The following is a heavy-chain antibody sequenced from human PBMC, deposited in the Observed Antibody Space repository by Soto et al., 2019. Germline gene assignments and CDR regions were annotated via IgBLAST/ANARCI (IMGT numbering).Heavy chain of an antibody. Sequence: LKISCKGSGYTFTSYWIIWVRHMPGKGLEWMARIDLSDSYTSYSPSFQGHISISTDKSIGTAYLQWSSLKASDTAMYYCARHYYGSGSPFDYWGQGTLVTVSS. CDR3: ARHYYGSGSPFDY. J-gene: IGHJ4*02. V-gene: IGHV5-10-1*01. CDR2: IDLSDSYT. D-gene: IGHD3-10*01. CDR1: GYTFTSYW.